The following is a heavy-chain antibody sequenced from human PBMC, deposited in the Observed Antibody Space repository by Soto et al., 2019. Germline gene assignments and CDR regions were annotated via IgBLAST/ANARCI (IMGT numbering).Heavy chain of an antibody. CDR2: LYPSGST. V-gene: IGHV4-4*07. D-gene: IGHD2-2*01. CDR1: GGSISNYY. J-gene: IGHJ4*02. CDR3: ARDCSSNWYSDL. Sequence: PSETLSLTCTVSGGSISNYYWSWIRQPAGKGLEWIGRLYPSGSTNYNPSLKSRVTMSVDTSKNQFSLRLSSVTAADTAVYYCARDCSSNWYSDLWGQGTLVTVSS.